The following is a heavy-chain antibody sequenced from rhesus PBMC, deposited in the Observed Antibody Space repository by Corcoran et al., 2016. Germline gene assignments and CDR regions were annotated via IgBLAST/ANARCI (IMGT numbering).Heavy chain of an antibody. CDR3: ALAGTGNRFDV. J-gene: IGHJ5-1*01. CDR2: IYGSGGGT. D-gene: IGHD1-20*01. Sequence: QVQLQESGPGLVKPSETLSLTCAVSGGSSRDDYYLSWIRQPPGKGLEWIGYIYGSGGGTNYNPSLKNRVTISIDTSKNQFSLKLSSVTAADTAVYYCALAGTGNRFDVWGQGVLVTVSS. V-gene: IGHV4-106*01. CDR1: GGSSRDDYY.